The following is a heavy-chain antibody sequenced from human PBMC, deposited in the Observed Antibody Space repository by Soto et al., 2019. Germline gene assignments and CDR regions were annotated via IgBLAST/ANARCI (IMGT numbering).Heavy chain of an antibody. CDR2: ISYSGTT. D-gene: IGHD1-26*01. CDR1: GDSVSSGRDF. Sequence: QVQLQESGPGLVKPSQTLSLTCKVSGDSVSSGRDFWSWIRQHPGMALEWIGYISYSGTTYYTPSLRSRVSISIDTSQNQFSLRLDSETAADTAVYYCARGRPMLGAKTFFDYWGQGTRVAVSS. CDR3: ARGRPMLGAKTFFDY. J-gene: IGHJ4*02. V-gene: IGHV4-31*03.